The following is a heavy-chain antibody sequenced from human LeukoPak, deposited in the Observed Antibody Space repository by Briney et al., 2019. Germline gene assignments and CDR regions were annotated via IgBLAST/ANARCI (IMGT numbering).Heavy chain of an antibody. V-gene: IGHV4-30-2*01. J-gene: IGHJ4*02. Sequence: SQTLSLTCAVSGGSISSGGYSWSWIRQPLGKGLEWIGYIYHSGSTYYNPSLKSRVTISVDRSKNQFSLKLSSVTAADTAVYYCARGTDTAMVTSYFDYWGQGTLVTVSS. CDR2: IYHSGST. CDR1: GGSISSGGYS. D-gene: IGHD5-18*01. CDR3: ARGTDTAMVTSYFDY.